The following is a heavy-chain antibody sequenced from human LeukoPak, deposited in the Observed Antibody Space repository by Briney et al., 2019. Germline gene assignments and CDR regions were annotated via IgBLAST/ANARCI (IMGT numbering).Heavy chain of an antibody. D-gene: IGHD3-3*01. CDR1: GGSFNGYY. V-gene: IGHV4-34*01. Sequence: SETLSVTCAVYGGSFNGYYWSWIRQPPGKGLEWIGEINHSGSTNYNPSLKSRVTISVDTSKNQFSLKLSSVTAADTAVYYCARETQLEYFDYWGQGTLLTVSS. CDR2: INHSGST. J-gene: IGHJ4*02. CDR3: ARETQLEYFDY.